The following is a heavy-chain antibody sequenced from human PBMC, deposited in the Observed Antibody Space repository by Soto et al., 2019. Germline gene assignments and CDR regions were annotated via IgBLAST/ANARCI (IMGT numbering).Heavy chain of an antibody. J-gene: IGHJ5*02. D-gene: IGHD1-26*01. CDR2: IYYSGST. CDR3: ATQEVGGTYVYTFDP. Sequence: LSLTCTVSGGSITSSSYYWGWIRQPPGKGLEWIGSIYYSGSTYYNPSLKSRVTISVDTSKNQFSLKLSSVTAADTAVYYCATQEVGGTYVYTFDPWGQGTLVTVSS. CDR1: GGSITSSSYY. V-gene: IGHV4-39*01.